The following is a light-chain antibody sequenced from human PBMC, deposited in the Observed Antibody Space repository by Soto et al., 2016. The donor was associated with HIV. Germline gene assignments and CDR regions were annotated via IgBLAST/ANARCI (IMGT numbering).Light chain of an antibody. Sequence: DIQMTQSPSSVSASVGDRVSITCRASQRIGNLLAWYHQIPGRAPKLLISAASNLQSGVPSRFSGSGSGTEFTLTINSLQPDDFASYYCQQYNYSPWTFGQGTKVEIK. J-gene: IGKJ1*01. CDR3: QQYNYSPWT. CDR2: AAS. CDR1: QRIGNL. V-gene: IGKV1-12*01.